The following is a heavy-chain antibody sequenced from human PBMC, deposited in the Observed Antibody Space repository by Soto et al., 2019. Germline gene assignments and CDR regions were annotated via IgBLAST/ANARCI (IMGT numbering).Heavy chain of an antibody. Sequence: QVQLVQSGAEVKKPGASLKVSCKASGYSFRTYSISWVRQAPGQGLEWMGWISTYNGNTNYAQNLQGRGTMTTDTSTSTAYMELRSLRSDDTAVYYCARASGGATGDFDYWGQGTLVTVSS. J-gene: IGHJ4*02. CDR3: ARASGGATGDFDY. CDR2: ISTYNGNT. D-gene: IGHD1-26*01. V-gene: IGHV1-18*01. CDR1: GYSFRTYS.